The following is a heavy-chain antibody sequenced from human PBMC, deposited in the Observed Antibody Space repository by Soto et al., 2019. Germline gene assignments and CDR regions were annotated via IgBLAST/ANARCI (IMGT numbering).Heavy chain of an antibody. CDR3: ASGDNYDFWSGSLDY. V-gene: IGHV1-69*13. CDR2: IIPIFGTA. CDR1: GGTFGSYA. D-gene: IGHD3-3*01. Sequence: SVKVSCKASGGTFGSYAISWVRQAPGQGLEWMGGIIPIFGTANYAQKFQGRVTITADESTSTAYMELSSLRSEDTAVYYCASGDNYDFWSGSLDYWGQGTLVTVSS. J-gene: IGHJ4*02.